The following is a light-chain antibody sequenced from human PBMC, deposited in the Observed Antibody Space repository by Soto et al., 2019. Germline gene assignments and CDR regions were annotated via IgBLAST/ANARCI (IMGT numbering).Light chain of an antibody. Sequence: ILMTQSPATLSVSPGEIATLCFRASQSISSDLVWYQQKPGQAPRLLIYGASTRATGVPARFSGSGSGTEFTLTISSLQSEDFAVYYCQQFNSWPWTFGQGTKVDIK. J-gene: IGKJ1*01. CDR3: QQFNSWPWT. CDR2: GAS. CDR1: QSISSD. V-gene: IGKV3-15*01.